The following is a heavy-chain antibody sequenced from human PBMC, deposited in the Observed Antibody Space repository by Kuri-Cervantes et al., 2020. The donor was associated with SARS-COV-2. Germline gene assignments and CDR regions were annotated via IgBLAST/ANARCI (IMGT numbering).Heavy chain of an antibody. CDR1: GFTFSGSA. J-gene: IGHJ4*02. CDR3: ARDRGFWSGYYNGALGY. Sequence: GESLKISCAASGFTFSGSAMHWVRQASGKGLEWVGRIRSKANSYATAYAASVKGRFTISRDDSKNTLYLQMNSLRAEDTAVYYCARDRGFWSGYYNGALGYWGQGTLVTVSS. V-gene: IGHV3-73*01. D-gene: IGHD3-3*01. CDR2: IRSKANSYAT.